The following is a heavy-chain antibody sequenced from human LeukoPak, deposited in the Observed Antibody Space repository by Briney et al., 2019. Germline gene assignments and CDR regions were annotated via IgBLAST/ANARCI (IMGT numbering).Heavy chain of an antibody. CDR3: ARDVGTSGWYTFDY. V-gene: IGHV4-30-4*01. CDR1: GGSISSGDYY. J-gene: IGHJ4*02. CDR2: IYYSGST. Sequence: SQTLSLTCTVSGGSISSGDYYWSWIRQPPGKGLEWIGYIYYSGSTYYNPSLKSRVTISVDTSKNQFSLQLYSVTPEDAAVYYCARDVGTSGWYTFDYWGQGTLVTVSS. D-gene: IGHD6-19*01.